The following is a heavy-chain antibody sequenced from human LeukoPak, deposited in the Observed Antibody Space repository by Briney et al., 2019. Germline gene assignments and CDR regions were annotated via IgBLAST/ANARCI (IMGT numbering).Heavy chain of an antibody. D-gene: IGHD7-27*01. CDR2: IYYSGRT. J-gene: IGHJ3*02. CDR1: GGSISSSSYY. V-gene: IGHV4-39*07. Sequence: PSETLSLTCSVSGGSISSSSYYWGWIRQPPGKGLEWIGSIYYSGRTYYNPSLKSRVTISVGTSKNQFSLKLSSVTAADTAVYYCARMGGDWGFRRHAFDIWGQGTMVTVSS. CDR3: ARMGGDWGFRRHAFDI.